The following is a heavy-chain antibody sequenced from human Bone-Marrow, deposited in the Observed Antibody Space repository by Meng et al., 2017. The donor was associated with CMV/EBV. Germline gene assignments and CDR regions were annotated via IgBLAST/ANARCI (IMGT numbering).Heavy chain of an antibody. J-gene: IGHJ6*02. CDR1: GFTFSSYA. Sequence: GESLKISCAASGFTFSSYAMHWVRQAPGKGLEWVAVISYDGSNKYYADSVKGRFTISRDNSKNTLYLQINSLRAEDTAVYYCARLQYYDFWSGYYTYPYYYGMDAWGQGTPVTVSS. V-gene: IGHV3-30*04. D-gene: IGHD3-3*01. CDR3: ARLQYYDFWSGYYTYPYYYGMDA. CDR2: ISYDGSNK.